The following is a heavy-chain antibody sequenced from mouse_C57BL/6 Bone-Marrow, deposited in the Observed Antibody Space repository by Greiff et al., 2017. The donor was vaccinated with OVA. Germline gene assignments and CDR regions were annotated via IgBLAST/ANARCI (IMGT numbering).Heavy chain of an antibody. J-gene: IGHJ4*01. CDR3: AREEVFITTVVAYYYAMDY. CDR2: ISDGGSYT. Sequence: DVKLVESGGGLVKPGGSLKLSCAASGFTFSSYAMSWVRQTPEKRLEWVATISDGGSYTYYPDNVKGRFTISRDNAKNNLYLQMSHLKSEDTAMYYCAREEVFITTVVAYYYAMDYWGQGTSVTVSS. D-gene: IGHD1-1*01. V-gene: IGHV5-4*01. CDR1: GFTFSSYA.